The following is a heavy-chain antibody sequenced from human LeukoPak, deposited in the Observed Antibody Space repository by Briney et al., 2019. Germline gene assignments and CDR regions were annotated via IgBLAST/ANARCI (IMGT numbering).Heavy chain of an antibody. CDR3: TRVVLVGTTYSYFDY. CDR1: GFSFNIYA. D-gene: IGHD1-26*01. V-gene: IGHV3-23*01. Sequence: GGSLRLSCAASGFSFNIYAMSWVRQAPGKGLEWVSAISGSGGTTYNADSVKGRFTISRDNSENTLYLQMNSLKAEDTAVYYCTRVVLVGTTYSYFDYWGQGTLVTVSS. J-gene: IGHJ4*02. CDR2: ISGSGGTT.